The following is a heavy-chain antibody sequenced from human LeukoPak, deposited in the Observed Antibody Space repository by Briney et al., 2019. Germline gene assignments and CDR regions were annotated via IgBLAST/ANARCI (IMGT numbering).Heavy chain of an antibody. J-gene: IGHJ3*02. Sequence: SESLSLTCAVYGGSFSGYYWSWIRQPPGKGLEWIGEINHSGSTNYNASLKSRVTISVDTSKNQFSLKLSSVTAADTAVYYCAREEDCSGGICYLGNAFDIWGQGTMVTVSS. CDR1: GGSFSGYY. CDR3: AREEDCSGGICYLGNAFDI. V-gene: IGHV4-34*01. D-gene: IGHD2-15*01. CDR2: INHSGST.